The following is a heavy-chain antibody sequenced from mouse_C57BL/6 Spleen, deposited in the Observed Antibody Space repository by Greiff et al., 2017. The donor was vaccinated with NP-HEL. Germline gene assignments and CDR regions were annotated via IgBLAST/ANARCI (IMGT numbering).Heavy chain of an antibody. CDR2: IDPSDSYT. CDR1: GYTFTSYW. D-gene: IGHD1-1*01. Sequence: VQLQQSGAELVKPGASVKLSCKASGYTFTSYWMQWVKQRPGQGLEWIGEIDPSDSYTNYNQKFKGKATLTVDTSSSTAYMQLSSLTSEDSAVYYCARHHYYGSSYYFDYWGQGTTLTVSS. CDR3: ARHHYYGSSYYFDY. J-gene: IGHJ2*01. V-gene: IGHV1-50*01.